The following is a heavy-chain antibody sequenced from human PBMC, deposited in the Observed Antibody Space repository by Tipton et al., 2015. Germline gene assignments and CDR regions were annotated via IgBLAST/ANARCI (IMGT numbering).Heavy chain of an antibody. D-gene: IGHD3-22*01. CDR2: ISYDGSDK. CDR1: GFSFIKYD. Sequence: SLRLSCAASGFSFIKYDMHWVRQAPGKGTEWVAIISYDGSDKYYADSVRGRFTISRYNSKNTMYMQMNSLSAEDTAVYYCSKSYYDSRGYFWKWVFDVGGQGTMVTVSS. CDR3: SKSYYDSRGYFWKWVFDV. J-gene: IGHJ3*01. V-gene: IGHV3-30*18.